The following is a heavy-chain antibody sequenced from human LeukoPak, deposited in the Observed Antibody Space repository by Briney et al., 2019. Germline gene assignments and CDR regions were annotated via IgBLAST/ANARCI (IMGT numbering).Heavy chain of an antibody. CDR2: IYYNGDT. CDR1: GDSIRNSLYY. CDR3: ARIKAYNDFLDP. V-gene: IGHV4-39*07. D-gene: IGHD3-3*01. Sequence: PSETLSLTCTVSGDSIRNSLYYWGWIRQPPGKGLEWIGSIYYNGDTYYNPSLKSRVTTSADTSKNQFSLKLSSVTAADSAVYYCARIKAYNDFLDPWGQGTLVTVSS. J-gene: IGHJ5*02.